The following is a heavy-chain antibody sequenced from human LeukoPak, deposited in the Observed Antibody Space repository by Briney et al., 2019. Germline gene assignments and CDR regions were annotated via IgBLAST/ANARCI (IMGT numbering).Heavy chain of an antibody. J-gene: IGHJ4*02. CDR1: GGSISSYY. CDR2: IYYSGST. D-gene: IGHD3-22*01. Sequence: SETLSLTCTVSGGSISSYYWSWIRQPPGKGLEWIGYIYYSGSTNYNPSLKSRVTISVDTSKNQFSLKPSSVTAADTAVYYCARHGYDSSGYYYRYFDYWGQGTLVTVSS. CDR3: ARHGYDSSGYYYRYFDY. V-gene: IGHV4-59*08.